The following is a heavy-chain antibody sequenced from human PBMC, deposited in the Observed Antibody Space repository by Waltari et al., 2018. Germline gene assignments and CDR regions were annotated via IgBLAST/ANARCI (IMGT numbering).Heavy chain of an antibody. V-gene: IGHV4-59*11. CDR2: VFHSGST. CDR3: ARDILHSFYYYMDV. CDR1: CGYIRSHY. D-gene: IGHD5-18*01. Sequence: QVQLQESGPRLVKPSETLSLTCTVSCGYIRSHYWSWIRQSPGKGLEWVGYVFHSGSTNYNPSLKSRVTMSLDTSKSQFSLKLTSVTPADTAVYYCARDILHSFYYYMDVWGKGTMVTVSS. J-gene: IGHJ6*03.